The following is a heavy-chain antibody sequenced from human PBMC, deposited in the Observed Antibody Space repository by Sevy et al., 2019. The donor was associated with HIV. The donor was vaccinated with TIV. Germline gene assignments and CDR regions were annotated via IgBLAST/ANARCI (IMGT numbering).Heavy chain of an antibody. CDR2: IKSNVDGGTT. D-gene: IGHD6-19*01. J-gene: IGHJ1*01. V-gene: IGHV3-15*01. Sequence: GGSLRLSCVVSGITFSNLWMTWVRQVPGKGLEWVGRIKSNVDGGTTDYPAPVKGRFTISRDDSKNTLYLKMNSLKTDDTAVYYCTTDRPYSRGHNCQHWGQGTLVTVSS. CDR1: GITFSNLW. CDR3: TTDRPYSRGHNCQH.